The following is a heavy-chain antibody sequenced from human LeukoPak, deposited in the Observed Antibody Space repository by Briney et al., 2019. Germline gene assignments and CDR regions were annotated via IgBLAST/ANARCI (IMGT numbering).Heavy chain of an antibody. Sequence: GGSLRLSCAASGFTFSSYGMNWVRQAPGKGLEWVSYISSGGRTIYYADSVKGRFTISRDSAKNSLYLQMNSLRAEDTAVYYCARGGPDSSGYYHSISDWGQGTLVTVSS. V-gene: IGHV3-48*03. CDR2: ISSGGRTI. J-gene: IGHJ4*02. D-gene: IGHD3-22*01. CDR3: ARGGPDSSGYYHSISD. CDR1: GFTFSSYG.